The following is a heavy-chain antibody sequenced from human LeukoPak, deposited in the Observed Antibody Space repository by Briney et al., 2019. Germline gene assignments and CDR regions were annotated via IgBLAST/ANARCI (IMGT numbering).Heavy chain of an antibody. V-gene: IGHV3-23*01. CDR2: ISGSGGST. CDR1: GFTFSSYA. CDR3: AKGLTYYYDSSGYYREDY. J-gene: IGHJ4*02. Sequence: GGSLRLSCAASGFTFSSYAMSWVRQAPGKGLEWVSAISGSGGSTYYADSVKGRFTISRDNSKNTLYLQMNSLRAEDTAVYYCAKGLTYYYDSSGYYREDYWGQGTLVTVSS. D-gene: IGHD3-22*01.